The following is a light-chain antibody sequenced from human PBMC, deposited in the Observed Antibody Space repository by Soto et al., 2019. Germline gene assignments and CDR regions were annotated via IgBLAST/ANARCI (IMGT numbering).Light chain of an antibody. V-gene: IGLV2-11*01. CDR1: SSDIGGYNY. Sequence: QSVLTQPRSVSGSPGQSVTISCTGTSSDIGGYNYVSWYQQHPGKAPKLMIYTVTKRPSGVPDRFSGSKSDNTAYLTISGLQADDEADYYCSSYAGSYSYVFGTGTKVTVL. CDR2: TVT. CDR3: SSYAGSYSYV. J-gene: IGLJ1*01.